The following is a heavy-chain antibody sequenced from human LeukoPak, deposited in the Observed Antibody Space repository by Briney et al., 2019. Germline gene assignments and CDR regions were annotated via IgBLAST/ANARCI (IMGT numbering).Heavy chain of an antibody. J-gene: IGHJ6*03. V-gene: IGHV5-51*01. CDR1: GYSFTSYW. D-gene: IGHD3-10*01. CDR3: ARHGSSTYYYYMDV. CDR2: IYPGDSDT. Sequence: KDGESLQISCQGSGYSFTSYWIGWVRQLPGKGLEWMGIIYPGDSDTRYSPSFQGQVTISADKSISTAYLQWSSLKASDTAMYYCARHGSSTYYYYMDVWGKGTTVTVSS.